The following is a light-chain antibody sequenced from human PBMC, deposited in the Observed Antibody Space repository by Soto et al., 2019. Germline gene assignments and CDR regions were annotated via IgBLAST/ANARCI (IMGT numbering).Light chain of an antibody. CDR1: NSDVGGFNY. CDR2: EVS. V-gene: IGLV2-14*01. J-gene: IGLJ2*01. CDR3: SSHTSSPTPVV. Sequence: QSALTQPASVSGSPGQSITISCTGTNSDVGGFNYVSWYQQLPGKAPKLMIYEVSSRPSGVSNRFSGSKSGNTASLTISGLQAEDEADYYCSSHTSSPTPVVFGGGTKLTVL.